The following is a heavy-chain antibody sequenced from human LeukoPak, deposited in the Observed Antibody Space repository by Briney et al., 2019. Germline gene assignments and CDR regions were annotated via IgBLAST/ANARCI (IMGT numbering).Heavy chain of an antibody. V-gene: IGHV4-61*01. CDR3: ARGRSYGFDFDS. J-gene: IGHJ4*02. CDR1: GVAINTCCYY. D-gene: IGHD5-18*01. CDR2: KYYSGST. Sequence: SETLSLTCDVSGVAINTCCYYWTWIRQPPGKGLEWIGYKYYSGSTRYNSSLRSRLTISLDSSKNQFSLRLTSVTAADTAVYYCARGRSYGFDFDSWGPGTLVIVSS.